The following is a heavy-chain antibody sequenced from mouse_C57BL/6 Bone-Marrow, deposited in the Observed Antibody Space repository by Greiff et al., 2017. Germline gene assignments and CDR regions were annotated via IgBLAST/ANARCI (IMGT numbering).Heavy chain of an antibody. V-gene: IGHV1-19*01. J-gene: IGHJ2*01. CDR2: INPYNGGT. CDR3: ARGTITTVVGGGY. D-gene: IGHD1-1*01. CDR1: GYTFTDYY. Sequence: EVQLQQSGPVLVKPGASVKMSCKASGYTFTDYYMNWVKQSHGKSLEWIGVINPYNGGTSYNQKFKGKATLPVDKSSSTAYMELNSLTSEDSAVYYCARGTITTVVGGGYWGQGTTRTVSS.